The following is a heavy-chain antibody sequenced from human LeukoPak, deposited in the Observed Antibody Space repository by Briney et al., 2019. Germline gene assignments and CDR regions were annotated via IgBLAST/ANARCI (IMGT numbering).Heavy chain of an antibody. Sequence: GGSLRLSCAASGFTFSSYAMSWVRQAPGKGLEWVSAISGSGGSTYYADSAKGRFTISRDNSKNTLYLQMNSLRAEDTGVYYCAKEVVVVPAAMGVDYWGQGTLVTVSS. J-gene: IGHJ4*02. D-gene: IGHD2-2*01. V-gene: IGHV3-23*01. CDR1: GFTFSSYA. CDR3: AKEVVVVPAAMGVDY. CDR2: ISGSGGST.